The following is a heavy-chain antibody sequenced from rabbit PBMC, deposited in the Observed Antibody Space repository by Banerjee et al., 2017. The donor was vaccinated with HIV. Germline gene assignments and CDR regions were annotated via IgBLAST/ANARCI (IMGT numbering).Heavy chain of an antibody. CDR3: AREAGHGYVDL. CDR2: IYNGDGTT. V-gene: IGHV1S45*01. D-gene: IGHD6-1*01. Sequence: QEQLEESGGDLVKPEGSLTLTCTASGFDFSSNAMCWVRQAPGKGLEWIACIYNGDGTTYYASWAKGRFTISKTSSTTVTLQMTSLTAADTATYFCAREAGHGYVDLWGPGTLVTVS. J-gene: IGHJ6*01. CDR1: GFDFSSNA.